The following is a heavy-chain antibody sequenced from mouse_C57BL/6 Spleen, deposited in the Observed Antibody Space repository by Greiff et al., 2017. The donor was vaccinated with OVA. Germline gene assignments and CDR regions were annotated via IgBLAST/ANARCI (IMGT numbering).Heavy chain of an antibody. Sequence: QVQLQQPGAELVRPGSSVKLSCKASGYTFTSYWMHWVKQRPIQGLEWIGNIDPSDSETHYNQKFKDKATLTVDKSSSTAYMQLSSLTSEDSAVYYCARSYDYDEKDPWFAYWGQGTLVTVSA. CDR2: IDPSDSET. CDR1: GYTFTSYW. J-gene: IGHJ3*01. V-gene: IGHV1-52*01. CDR3: ARSYDYDEKDPWFAY. D-gene: IGHD2-4*01.